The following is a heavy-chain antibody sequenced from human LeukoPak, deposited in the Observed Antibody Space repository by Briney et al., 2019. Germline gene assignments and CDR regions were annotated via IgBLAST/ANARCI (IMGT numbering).Heavy chain of an antibody. V-gene: IGHV3-7*03. Sequence: PGGSLRLSCAASGLTFSAYLMSWVRQAPGKGLEWVANIKQDGSEKYYVDSVKGRFVISRDNAKNALYLQMNSLRAEDTAVYYCARVAWRQLWFCDYWGQGTLVTVSS. J-gene: IGHJ4*02. CDR2: IKQDGSEK. D-gene: IGHD5-18*01. CDR1: GLTFSAYL. CDR3: ARVAWRQLWFCDY.